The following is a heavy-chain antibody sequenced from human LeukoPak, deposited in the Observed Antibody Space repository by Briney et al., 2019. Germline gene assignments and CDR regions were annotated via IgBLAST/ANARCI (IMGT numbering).Heavy chain of an antibody. J-gene: IGHJ6*03. CDR1: NGSVSSHS. CDR3: ARNERRAQKDTYYAYFYYMDV. CDR2: IYSSGYT. Sequence: SETLSLTCTVSNGSVSSHSWSWIRQPPGKGLEWIGLIYSSGYTNYNPPLKSRVTIPVDTSRNQFSLKLSSATAADTAVYYCARNERRAQKDTYYAYFYYMDVWGKGSTVTVSS. V-gene: IGHV4-59*02. D-gene: IGHD6-25*01.